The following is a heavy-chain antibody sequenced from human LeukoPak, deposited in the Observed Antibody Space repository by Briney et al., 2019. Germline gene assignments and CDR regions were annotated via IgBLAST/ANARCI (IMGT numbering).Heavy chain of an antibody. Sequence: PGGSLRLSCAASGFTFSNYEMNWVRQAPGKGLEWLSYISSSGSTIFYADSVKGRFTISRDGAKNSLYLQMNSLRAEDTAVYYCARDSVYFYYYMDVWGKRTTVTVSS. CDR1: GFTFSNYE. D-gene: IGHD3-10*01. CDR3: ARDSVYFYYYMDV. CDR2: ISSSGSTI. J-gene: IGHJ6*03. V-gene: IGHV3-48*03.